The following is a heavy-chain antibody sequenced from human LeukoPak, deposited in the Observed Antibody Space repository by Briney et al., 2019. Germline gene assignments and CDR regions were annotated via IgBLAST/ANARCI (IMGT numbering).Heavy chain of an antibody. CDR3: ARVRNWEGFDY. CDR1: GASISDSTYF. Sequence: SETLSLTCTVSGASISDSTYFWGWVRQPPGKEPESIGNIYYSGTTNYNSSLKSRVTISVDTSKNQFSLRLSSVTAADTAIYFCARVRNWEGFDYWGQGTLVTVSS. V-gene: IGHV4-39*01. J-gene: IGHJ4*02. CDR2: IYYSGTT. D-gene: IGHD1-14*01.